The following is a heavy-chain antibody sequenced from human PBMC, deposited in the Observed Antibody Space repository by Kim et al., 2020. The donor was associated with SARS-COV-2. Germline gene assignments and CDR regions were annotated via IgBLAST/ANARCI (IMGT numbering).Heavy chain of an antibody. CDR2: INPSDSYT. D-gene: IGHD3-9*01. J-gene: IGHJ4*02. Sequence: GESLKISCKGSGYSFTNYWISWVRQMPGKGLEWMGRINPSDSYTNYSPSFQGHVTISADKSISTAYLQWSSLKASDTAMYYCAKEYDVLTSTPLLWGQGTLVTVSS. V-gene: IGHV5-10-1*01. CDR3: AKEYDVLTSTPLL. CDR1: GYSFTNYW.